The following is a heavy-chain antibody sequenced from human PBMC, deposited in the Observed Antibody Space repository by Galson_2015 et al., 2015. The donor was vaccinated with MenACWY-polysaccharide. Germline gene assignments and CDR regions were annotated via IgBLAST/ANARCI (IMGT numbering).Heavy chain of an antibody. V-gene: IGHV3-13*01. Sequence: SLRLSCAASGFTFRSYDMHWVRQAAGTGLEWVSAIGTAGDTYYPGSVKGRFTISRENAKNSLYLQMNSLRAGDTAVYYCARCGGGSCSYGMDVWGQGTTVTVSS. D-gene: IGHD2-15*01. CDR3: ARCGGGSCSYGMDV. J-gene: IGHJ6*02. CDR2: IGTAGDT. CDR1: GFTFRSYD.